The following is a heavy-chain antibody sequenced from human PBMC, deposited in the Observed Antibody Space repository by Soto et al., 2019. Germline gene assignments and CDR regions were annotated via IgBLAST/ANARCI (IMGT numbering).Heavy chain of an antibody. CDR1: GFTFSSYG. D-gene: IGHD6-13*01. V-gene: IGHV3-33*01. Sequence: QVQLVESGGGVVQPGRSLRLSCAASGFTFSSYGMHWVGQAPGKGLEWVAVIWYDGSNKYYADSVKGRFTISRDNSKNTLYLQMNSLRAEDTAVYYCARHHWAAAGTEDWFDPWGQGTLVTVSS. CDR2: IWYDGSNK. CDR3: ARHHWAAAGTEDWFDP. J-gene: IGHJ5*02.